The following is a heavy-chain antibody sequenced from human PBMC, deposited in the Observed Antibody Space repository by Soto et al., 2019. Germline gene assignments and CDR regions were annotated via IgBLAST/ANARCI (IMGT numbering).Heavy chain of an antibody. CDR3: ARVPDR. CDR2: IYHSGST. V-gene: IGHV4-30-2*01. J-gene: IGHJ5*02. CDR1: CFSIIIGVYS. D-gene: IGHD2-2*01. Sequence: SETLSLTCAVSCFSIIIGVYSWSWIRQPPGKGLEWIGYIYHSGSTYYNPSLKSRVTISVDRSKNQFSLKLSSVTAADTDVYYCARVPDRWGQGTLVTVSS.